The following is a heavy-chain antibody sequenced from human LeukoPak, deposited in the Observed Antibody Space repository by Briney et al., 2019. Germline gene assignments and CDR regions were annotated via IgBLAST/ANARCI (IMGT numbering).Heavy chain of an antibody. D-gene: IGHD1-14*01. J-gene: IGHJ3*02. Sequence: SETLSLTCTVSGGSISSYYWSWIRQPPGKGLEWIGYIYYSGSTNYNPSLKSRVTISVDTSKNQFSLKLSSVTAEDTALYYCAKTKIREKYAFDIWGQGTMVTVSS. V-gene: IGHV4-59*01. CDR3: AKTKIREKYAFDI. CDR1: GGSISSYY. CDR2: IYYSGST.